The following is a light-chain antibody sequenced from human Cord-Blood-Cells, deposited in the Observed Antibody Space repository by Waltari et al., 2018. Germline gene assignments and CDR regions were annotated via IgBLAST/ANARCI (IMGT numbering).Light chain of an antibody. CDR2: DVS. CDR3: SSYTSSSTVV. J-gene: IGLJ2*01. Sequence: QSALPHPASVSGSPGQSLTISCTGTSSDVGGYNYVSWYQPHPGKAPKLMIYDVSNRPSGVSNRFAGSKSGNTASLTISGLQAEDEADYYCSSYTSSSTVVFGGGTKLTVL. V-gene: IGLV2-14*01. CDR1: SSDVGGYNY.